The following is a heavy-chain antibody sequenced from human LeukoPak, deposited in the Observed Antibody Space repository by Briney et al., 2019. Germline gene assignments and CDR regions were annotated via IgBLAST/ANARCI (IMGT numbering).Heavy chain of an antibody. D-gene: IGHD1-7*01. CDR2: ISGSGGST. V-gene: IGHV3-23*01. CDR3: ARDDDWNYEDY. Sequence: GRSLRLSCAASGFTFDDYAMHWVRQAPGNGLEWVSAISGSGGSTYYADSVKGRFTISRDNAKNSLYLQMNSLRAEDTAVYYCARDDDWNYEDYWGQGTLVTVSS. J-gene: IGHJ4*02. CDR1: GFTFDDYA.